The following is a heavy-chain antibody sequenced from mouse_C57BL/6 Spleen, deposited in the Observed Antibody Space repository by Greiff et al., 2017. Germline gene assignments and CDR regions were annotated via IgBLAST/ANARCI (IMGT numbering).Heavy chain of an antibody. CDR3: ARRGDYYGSSDGWYFDV. CDR2: IYPRSGNT. J-gene: IGHJ1*03. D-gene: IGHD1-1*01. CDR1: GYTFTSYG. V-gene: IGHV1-81*01. Sequence: QVQLQQSGAELARPGASVKLSCKASGYTFTSYGISWVKQRTGQGLEWIGEIYPRSGNTYYNEKFKGKATLTADKSSSTAYMELRSLTSEDSAVYFCARRGDYYGSSDGWYFDVWGTGTPVTVSS.